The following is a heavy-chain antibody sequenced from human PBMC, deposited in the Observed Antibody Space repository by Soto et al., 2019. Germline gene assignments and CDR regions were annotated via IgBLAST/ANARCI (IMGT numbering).Heavy chain of an antibody. CDR1: GFILSTYA. Sequence: GGSLRLSCAASGFILSTYAMSWVRQAPGKGLEWVSTISGNGGSTYYADSVKGRFTISRDNSKNTLFLQMNSLRAEDTAVYYCAKRPLAPLCFDYWGQGTLVTVSS. V-gene: IGHV3-23*01. J-gene: IGHJ4*02. CDR3: AKRPLAPLCFDY. CDR2: ISGNGGST.